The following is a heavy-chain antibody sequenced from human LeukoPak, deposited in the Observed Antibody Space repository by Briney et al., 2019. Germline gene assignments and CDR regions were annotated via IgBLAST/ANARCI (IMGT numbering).Heavy chain of an antibody. V-gene: IGHV4-38-2*02. J-gene: IGHJ5*02. CDR1: GYSISSGYY. D-gene: IGHD2-2*01. Sequence: PSETLSLTCTVSGYSISSGYYWGWIRQPPGKGLEWIGSIYHSGSTYYNPSLKSRVTISVDTSKNQFSLKLSSVTAADTAVYYCARAGDCSSTSCYAYHNWFDPWGQGTPVTVSS. CDR3: ARAGDCSSTSCYAYHNWFDP. CDR2: IYHSGST.